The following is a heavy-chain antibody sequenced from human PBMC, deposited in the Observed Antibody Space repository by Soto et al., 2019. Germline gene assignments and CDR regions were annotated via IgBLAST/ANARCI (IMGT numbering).Heavy chain of an antibody. CDR2: MSYDGSHE. D-gene: IGHD2-8*01. J-gene: IGHJ6*02. V-gene: IGHV3-30*18. Sequence: SGGSLRLSCCASGFTFSSYGIRWVRQAPGKGLEWVAVMSYDGSHEYYADSVKGRFTISRDNSKTILYLQMNSLRLEDTAVYYCAKGSVLRVVEAPLAILGGVDVWGQGAMVTVSS. CDR3: AKGSVLRVVEAPLAILGGVDV. CDR1: GFTFSSYG.